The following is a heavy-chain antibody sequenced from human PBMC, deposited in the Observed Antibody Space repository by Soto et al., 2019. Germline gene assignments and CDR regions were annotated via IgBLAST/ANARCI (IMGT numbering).Heavy chain of an antibody. V-gene: IGHV4-4*02. CDR1: SVSITSSNW. CDR3: ARDYDGFDY. Sequence: SETLSLTCDVSSVSITSSNWWTWVRQPPGKGLEWLGKISHSGTVNYNATLRSRVTISVDKPRNQLSLKLMSVTAADTAVYYCARDYDGFDYWGPGILVTVSS. D-gene: IGHD3-16*01. J-gene: IGHJ4*02. CDR2: ISHSGTV.